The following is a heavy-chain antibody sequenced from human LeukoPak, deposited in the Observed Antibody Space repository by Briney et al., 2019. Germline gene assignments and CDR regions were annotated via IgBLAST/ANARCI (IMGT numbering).Heavy chain of an antibody. J-gene: IGHJ4*02. D-gene: IGHD5-12*01. CDR3: ASVAAGYEYYFDY. CDR2: VYSSGST. CDR1: GGSISYYY. Sequence: SETLSLTCTVSGGSISYYYWNWIRQPAGKGLEWIGRVYSSGSTSYNPSLKSRVTISVDTSKNQFSLKLSSVTAADTAVYYCASVAAGYEYYFDYWGQGTLVTVSS. V-gene: IGHV4-4*07.